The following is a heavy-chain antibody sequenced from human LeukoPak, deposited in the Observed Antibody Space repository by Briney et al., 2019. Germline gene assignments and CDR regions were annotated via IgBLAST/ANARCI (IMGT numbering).Heavy chain of an antibody. V-gene: IGHV4-31*03. CDR1: GGSISSGGSY. J-gene: IGHJ4*02. CDR2: IWNSGNT. Sequence: SETLSLTCSVSGGSISSGGSYWTWICQLPGKGLEWIGYIWNSGNTDYNASLESRVTISVDTSKKQFSLKLTSVTAADTAVYYCARAGTYGGYFDSWGQGTLVTVSS. CDR3: ARAGTYGGYFDS. D-gene: IGHD3-10*01.